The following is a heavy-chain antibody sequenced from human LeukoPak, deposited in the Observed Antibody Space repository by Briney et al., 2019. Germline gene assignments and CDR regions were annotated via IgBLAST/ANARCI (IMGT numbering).Heavy chain of an antibody. V-gene: IGHV1-8*01. CDR3: ARGLRGELLGNWFDP. Sequence: ASVKVSCKASGYTFTSFDINWVRQATGQGLEGMGWMNPNSGNTGYAQKFQGRVTMTRNTSISTAYMELSSLRFEDTAVYYCARGLRGELLGNWFDPWGQGTLVTVSS. CDR1: GYTFTSFD. J-gene: IGHJ5*02. CDR2: MNPNSGNT. D-gene: IGHD1-26*01.